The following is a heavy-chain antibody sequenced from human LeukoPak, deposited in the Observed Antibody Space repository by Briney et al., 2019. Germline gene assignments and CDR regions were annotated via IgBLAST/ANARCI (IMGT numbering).Heavy chain of an antibody. CDR1: GGSFSGYY. Sequence: SETLSLTCAAYGGSFSGYYWSWIRQPPGKGLEWIGEINHSGSTNYNPSLKSRVTISVDTSKNQFSLKLSSVTAADTAVYYCARDTGYSSSWTAFDIWGQGTMVTVSS. CDR2: INHSGST. CDR3: ARDTGYSSSWTAFDI. J-gene: IGHJ3*02. D-gene: IGHD6-13*01. V-gene: IGHV4-34*01.